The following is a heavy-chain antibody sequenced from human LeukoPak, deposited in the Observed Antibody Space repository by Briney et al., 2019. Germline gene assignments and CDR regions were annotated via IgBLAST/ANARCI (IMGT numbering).Heavy chain of an antibody. CDR3: ARIVMGTRDY. CDR1: GFAFSSYS. CDR2: ISSSGDTI. V-gene: IGHV3-48*04. Sequence: PGGSLRLSCAASGFAFSSYSMNWVRQAPGKGPEWVSYISSSGDTIYYADSVKGRFTISRDNAKNSLHLQMNSLKAEDTAVYYCARIVMGTRDYWGQGTLVTVSS. D-gene: IGHD3-22*01. J-gene: IGHJ4*02.